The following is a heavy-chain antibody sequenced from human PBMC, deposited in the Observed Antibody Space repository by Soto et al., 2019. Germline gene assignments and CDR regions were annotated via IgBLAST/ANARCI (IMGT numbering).Heavy chain of an antibody. CDR2: ISGSGSST. J-gene: IGHJ1*01. V-gene: IGHV3-23*01. D-gene: IGHD6-13*01. CDR3: AKDLYSSSWGYFQH. CDR1: GFTFSSYA. Sequence: GGSLRLSCAASGFTFSSYAMSWVRQAPGKGLEWVSAISGSGSSTYYADSVKGRFTISRDNSKNTLYLQMNSLRAEDTAVYYCAKDLYSSSWGYFQHWGQGTLVTVYS.